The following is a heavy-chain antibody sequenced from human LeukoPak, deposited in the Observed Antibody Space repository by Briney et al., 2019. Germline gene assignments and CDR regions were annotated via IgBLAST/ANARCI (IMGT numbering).Heavy chain of an antibody. CDR1: GFTFSSYS. Sequence: GRSLRLSCAASGFTFSSYSMNWVRQAPGKGLEWVSSINTRSYIYSADSVKGRFTISRDNDKNSVYLQMNSLRAEDTAVYYCAREGGYCYGASRRFFDSWGQGTLLTVSS. V-gene: IGHV3-21*01. CDR3: AREGGYCYGASRRFFDS. CDR2: INTRSYI. J-gene: IGHJ4*02. D-gene: IGHD2-15*01.